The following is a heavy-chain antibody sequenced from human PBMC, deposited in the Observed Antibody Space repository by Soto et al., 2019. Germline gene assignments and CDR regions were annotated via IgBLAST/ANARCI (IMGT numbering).Heavy chain of an antibody. D-gene: IGHD3-22*01. V-gene: IGHV3-53*01. Sequence: GGSLRLSCAASGFTVSSNYMSWVRQAPGKGLEWVSVIYSGGSTYYADSVKGRFTISRDNSKNTLYLQMNSLRAEDTAVYYCARVVYFDRSAYGLWGQGTMVTVSS. J-gene: IGHJ3*01. CDR3: ARVVYFDRSAYGL. CDR1: GFTVSSNY. CDR2: IYSGGST.